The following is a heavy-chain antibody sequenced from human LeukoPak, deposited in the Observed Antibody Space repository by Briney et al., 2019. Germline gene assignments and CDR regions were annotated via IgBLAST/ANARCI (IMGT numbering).Heavy chain of an antibody. Sequence: ASVKVSCKASGYTFTGYYMHWVRQAPGQGLEWMGWINPNSGDTNFAQKFQGRVTMTRDTSIRTAYMELSGLRSDDTAVYYCAKNPYEYYFDYWGQGTLVTVSS. CDR3: AKNPYEYYFDY. V-gene: IGHV1-2*02. D-gene: IGHD5-12*01. J-gene: IGHJ4*02. CDR1: GYTFTGYY. CDR2: INPNSGDT.